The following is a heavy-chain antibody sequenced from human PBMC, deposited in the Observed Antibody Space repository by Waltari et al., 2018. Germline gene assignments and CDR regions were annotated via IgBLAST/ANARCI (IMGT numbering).Heavy chain of an antibody. D-gene: IGHD3-3*01. J-gene: IGHJ3*02. CDR2: IIPIFGTA. V-gene: IGHV1-69*14. CDR3: AIPQSRFWSGYYKGDAFDI. Sequence: QVQLVQSGAEVKKPGSSVKVSCKASGGTFSSYAISWVRQAPGQGLEWMGGIIPIFGTANYAQKCQGRVTITADKSTSTAYMGLSSLRSEDTAVYYCAIPQSRFWSGYYKGDAFDIWGQGTMVTVSS. CDR1: GGTFSSYA.